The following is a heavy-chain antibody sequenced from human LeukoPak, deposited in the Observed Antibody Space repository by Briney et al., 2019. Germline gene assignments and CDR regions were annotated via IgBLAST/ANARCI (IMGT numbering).Heavy chain of an antibody. CDR2: IYWNDDK. Sequence: SGPTLVHPTQTLTLTRTFSGFLLITSGGGAGWVRQPPGKGLECIALIYWNDDKRYSPSLKSRLTITKDTSKNQLVLTMTNMDPVDTATYYCAHSMLLPSYAFDIWGQGTMVTASS. CDR1: GFLLITSGGG. V-gene: IGHV2-5*01. CDR3: AHSMLLPSYAFDI. J-gene: IGHJ3*02. D-gene: IGHD2-15*01.